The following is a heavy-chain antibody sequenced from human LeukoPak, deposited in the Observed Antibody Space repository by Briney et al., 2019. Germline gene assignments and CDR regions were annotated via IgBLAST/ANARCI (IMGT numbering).Heavy chain of an antibody. CDR1: GFTFTTYS. D-gene: IGHD2-2*01. J-gene: IGHJ4*02. CDR2: ISSSSTYI. Sequence: GGSLRLSCAASGFTFTTYSMYWVRQAPGKGLEWVSSISSSSTYIYYADSVKGRFTISRDNAKNSLYLQMNSLRAEDTAVYYCAKGYCRSTSCRFDYWGQGTLVTVSS. CDR3: AKGYCRSTSCRFDY. V-gene: IGHV3-21*01.